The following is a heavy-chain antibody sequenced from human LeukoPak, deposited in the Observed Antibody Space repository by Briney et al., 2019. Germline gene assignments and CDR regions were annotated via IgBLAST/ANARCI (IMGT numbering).Heavy chain of an antibody. CDR1: GYTFTGYY. CDR2: INPNSGGT. Sequence: ASVKVSCKASGYTFTGYYMHWVRQAPGQGLEWMGWINPNSGGTNYAQKFQGRVTMTRDTSISTAYMELSRLRSDDTAVYYCARAASYYYDSSGYSDNWFDPWGQGTLVTVSS. J-gene: IGHJ5*02. CDR3: ARAASYYYDSSGYSDNWFDP. D-gene: IGHD3-22*01. V-gene: IGHV1-2*02.